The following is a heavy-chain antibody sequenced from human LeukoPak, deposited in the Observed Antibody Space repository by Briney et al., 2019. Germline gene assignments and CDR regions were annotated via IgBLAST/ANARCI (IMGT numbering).Heavy chain of an antibody. CDR2: ISYDGKKN. CDR3: VRGSKIRGVIPEGEFDY. V-gene: IGHV3-30*03. D-gene: IGHD3-10*01. J-gene: IGHJ4*02. Sequence: GGSLRLSCAASGFTFSHFAMHWVRQAPGKGLEWVAVISYDGKKNYYADSVKGRFTLSRDDSANTLYLQMNSLRAEDTAVYYCVRGSKIRGVIPEGEFDYWGRGTLVTVSS. CDR1: GFTFSHFA.